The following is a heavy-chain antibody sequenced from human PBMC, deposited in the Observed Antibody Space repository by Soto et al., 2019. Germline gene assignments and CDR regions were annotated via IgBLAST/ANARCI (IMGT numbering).Heavy chain of an antibody. CDR1: GGSFSGYY. V-gene: IGHV4-34*01. CDR3: ARGPHYYYYYGMDV. CDR2: INHSGST. J-gene: IGHJ6*02. Sequence: TLSLTCAVYGGSFSGYYWSWIRQPPGKGLEWIGEINHSGSTNYNPSLKSRVTISVDTSKNQFSLKLSSVTAADTAVYYCARGPHYYYYYGMDVWGQGTTVTVSS.